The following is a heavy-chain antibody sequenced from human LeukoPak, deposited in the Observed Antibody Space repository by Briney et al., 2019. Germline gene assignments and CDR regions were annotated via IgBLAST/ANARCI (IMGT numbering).Heavy chain of an antibody. J-gene: IGHJ3*02. CDR3: AREPRGYGNTPGDHLVMDI. CDR1: GGSISSGGYY. V-gene: IGHV4-31*03. D-gene: IGHD4-11*01. CDR2: VYYSGST. Sequence: SETLSLTCTVSGGSISSGGYYWSWIRQHPGQGLEWIGSVYYSGSTYYNPSLKGRVTISVDTSKNQLSLNLNSVTAADTAVYYCAREPRGYGNTPGDHLVMDIWGQGTMVTVSS.